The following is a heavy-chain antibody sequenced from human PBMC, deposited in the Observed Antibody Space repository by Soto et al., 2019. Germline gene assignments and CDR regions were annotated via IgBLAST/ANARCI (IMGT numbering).Heavy chain of an antibody. CDR2: FDPEDGET. V-gene: IGHV1-24*01. D-gene: IGHD3-10*01. CDR3: ATSTYYYGSGSYSFDI. Sequence: ASVKVSCKVSGYTLTELSMHWVRQAPGKGLEWMGGFDPEDGETIYAQKFQGRVTMTEDTSTDTAYMELSSLRSEDTAVYYCATSTYYYGSGSYSFDIWGQGTMVTVSS. CDR1: GYTLTELS. J-gene: IGHJ3*02.